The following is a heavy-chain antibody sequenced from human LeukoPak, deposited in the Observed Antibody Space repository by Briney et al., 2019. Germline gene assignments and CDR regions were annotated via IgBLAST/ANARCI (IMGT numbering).Heavy chain of an antibody. J-gene: IGHJ4*02. Sequence: GGSLRLSCAASGFSFSSYSMNWVRQAPGKGLEWVSSIGSSSSYIKYADSVRGRFTISRDNAKNSLYLQMNSLRAEDTAVYYCARDLGSYGSPYYFDYWGQGTLVTVSS. CDR3: ARDLGSYGSPYYFDY. D-gene: IGHD5-18*01. V-gene: IGHV3-21*01. CDR1: GFSFSSYS. CDR2: IGSSSSYI.